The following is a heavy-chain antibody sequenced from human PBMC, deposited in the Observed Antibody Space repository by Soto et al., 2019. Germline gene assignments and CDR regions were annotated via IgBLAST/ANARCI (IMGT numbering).Heavy chain of an antibody. CDR3: ARYSSSGPFDI. D-gene: IGHD6-13*01. CDR1: GFTFSDDY. CDR2: ISSSSSYT. J-gene: IGHJ3*02. Sequence: VGSLRLSCAASGFTFSDDYMSWIRQAPGKGLEWVSYISSSSSYTNYADSVKGRFTISRDNAKNSLYLQMNSLRAEDTAVYYCARYSSSGPFDIWGQGTMVTV. V-gene: IGHV3-11*06.